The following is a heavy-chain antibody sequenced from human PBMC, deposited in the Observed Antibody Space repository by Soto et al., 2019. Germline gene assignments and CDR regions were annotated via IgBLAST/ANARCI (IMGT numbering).Heavy chain of an antibody. CDR2: INPNSGGT. CDR1: GYTFTGYY. CDR3: ARGGQYYDFWSGYQDYYYMDV. J-gene: IGHJ6*03. Sequence: ASVKVSCKASGYTFTGYYMHWVRQAPGQGLEWMGWINPNSGGTNYAQNFQGRVTMTRDTSISPAYMELSRLRSDDTAVYYCARGGQYYDFWSGYQDYYYMDVWGKGTTVTVSS. V-gene: IGHV1-2*02. D-gene: IGHD3-3*01.